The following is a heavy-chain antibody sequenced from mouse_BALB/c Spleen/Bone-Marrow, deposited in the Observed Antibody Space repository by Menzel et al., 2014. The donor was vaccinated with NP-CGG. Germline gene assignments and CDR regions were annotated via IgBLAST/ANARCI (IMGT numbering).Heavy chain of an antibody. V-gene: IGHV1S56*01. D-gene: IGHD1-1*01. CDR1: GYTFTSYY. Sequence: VMLVESGPELVKPGASVKMSCKASGYTFTSYYIHWVKQRPGQGLEWIGWIYPGDDSTKYNEKFKGKTTLTADKSSSTAYMLLSSLTSEDSAVYFCARGDYYYGSSRAWFAYWGQGTLVTVSA. CDR3: ARGDYYYGSSRAWFAY. CDR2: IYPGDDST. J-gene: IGHJ3*01.